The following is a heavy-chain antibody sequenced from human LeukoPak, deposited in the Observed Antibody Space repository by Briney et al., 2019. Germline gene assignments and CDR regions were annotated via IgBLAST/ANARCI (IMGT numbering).Heavy chain of an antibody. J-gene: IGHJ4*02. Sequence: GGPLRLSCAASGFTFSSYAMPWLRQAPGKGLEWVSDISGSGGSTYYADSVKGRFTISRDNSKNTLYLQMNSLRAEDTAVYYCAKDYLLRGATAYYFDYWGQGTLVTVSS. V-gene: IGHV3-23*01. CDR2: ISGSGGST. D-gene: IGHD1-26*01. CDR1: GFTFSSYA. CDR3: AKDYLLRGATAYYFDY.